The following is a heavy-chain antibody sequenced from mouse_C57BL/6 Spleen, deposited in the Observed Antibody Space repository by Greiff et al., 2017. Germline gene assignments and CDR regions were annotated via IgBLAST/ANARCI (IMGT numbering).Heavy chain of an antibody. CDR2: ISSGSSTI. CDR3: ARIGGYYVYFDV. Sequence: EVQRVESGGGLVKPGGSLKLSCAASGFTFSDYGMHWVRQAPEKGLEWVAYISSGSSTIYYADTVKGRFTISRDNAKNTMFLQMTSLRSEDTAMYYCARIGGYYVYFDVWGTGTTVTVSS. J-gene: IGHJ1*03. CDR1: GFTFSDYG. D-gene: IGHD2-3*01. V-gene: IGHV5-17*01.